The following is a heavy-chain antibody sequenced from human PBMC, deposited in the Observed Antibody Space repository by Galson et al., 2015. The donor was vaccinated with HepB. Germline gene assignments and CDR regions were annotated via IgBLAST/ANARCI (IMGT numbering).Heavy chain of an antibody. CDR3: ARVGHIVGATKGGDDY. CDR2: ISSSSSTI. J-gene: IGHJ4*02. Sequence: SLRLSCAASGFTFSSYSMNWVRQAPGKGLEWVSYISSSSSTIYYADSVKGRFTISRDNAKNSLYLQMNSLRAEDTAVYYCARVGHIVGATKGGDDYWGQGTLVTVSS. V-gene: IGHV3-48*01. CDR1: GFTFSSYS. D-gene: IGHD1-26*01.